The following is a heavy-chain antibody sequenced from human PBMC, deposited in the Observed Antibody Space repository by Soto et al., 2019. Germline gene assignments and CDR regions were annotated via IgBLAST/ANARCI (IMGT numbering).Heavy chain of an antibody. CDR2: IYYSGST. V-gene: IGHV4-39*01. D-gene: IGHD2-2*01. CDR3: ARQPYCSSTSCYPFSNWFDP. J-gene: IGHJ5*02. Sequence: SETLSLTCTVSGGSISCSSYYWGWIRQPPGKGLEWIGSIYYSGSTYYNPSLKSRVTISVDTSKNQFSLKLSSVTAADTAVYYCARQPYCSSTSCYPFSNWFDPWGQGTLVTVSS. CDR1: GGSISCSSYY.